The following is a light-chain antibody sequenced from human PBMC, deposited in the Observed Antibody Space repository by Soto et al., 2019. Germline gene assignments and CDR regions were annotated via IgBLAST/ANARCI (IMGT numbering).Light chain of an antibody. CDR1: SSDVGGYNY. J-gene: IGLJ1*01. CDR3: SSYTSSSTRV. CDR2: DVS. V-gene: IGLV2-14*01. Sequence: VLPQPASVSGSPGQSITISCTGTSSDVGGYNYVSWYQQHPGKAPKLMIYDVSNRPSGVSNRFSGSKSGNTASLTISGLQAEDEADYYCSSYTSSSTRVFGTGTKVTVL.